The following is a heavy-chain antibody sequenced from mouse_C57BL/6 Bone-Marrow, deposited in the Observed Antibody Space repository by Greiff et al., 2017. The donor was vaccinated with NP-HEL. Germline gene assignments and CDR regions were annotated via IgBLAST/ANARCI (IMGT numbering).Heavy chain of an antibody. D-gene: IGHD1-1*01. CDR3: ARPLYCYGSSPFAY. J-gene: IGHJ3*01. CDR1: GFTFSDYY. V-gene: IGHV5-12*01. CDR2: ISNGGGST. Sequence: EVQLVESGGGLVQPGGSLKLSCAASGFTFSDYYMYWVRQTPEKRLEWVAYISNGGGSTYYPDTVKGRFTISRDNAKNTLYLQMSRLKSEDTAMYYCARPLYCYGSSPFAYWGQGTLVTVSA.